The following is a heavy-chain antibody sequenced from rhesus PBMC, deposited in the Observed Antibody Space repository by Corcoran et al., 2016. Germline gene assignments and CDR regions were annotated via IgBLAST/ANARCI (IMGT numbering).Heavy chain of an antibody. Sequence: QVQLVQSGAEVKQPGASVKVSCKASGYTFTSYGMNWVRQAHGQRLEWRGWINTDTGNPTYSQGFKERFTFSMDPSISTSYLQISSLKAGDTAVYYCARRAAAGTPPWPNFDYWGQGVLVTVSS. CDR3: ARRAAAGTPPWPNFDY. CDR1: GYTFTSYG. CDR2: INTDTGNP. D-gene: IGHD6-31*01. V-gene: IGHV7-114*01. J-gene: IGHJ4*01.